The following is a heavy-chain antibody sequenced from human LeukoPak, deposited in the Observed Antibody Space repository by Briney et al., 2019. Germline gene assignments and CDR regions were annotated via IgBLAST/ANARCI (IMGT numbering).Heavy chain of an antibody. D-gene: IGHD4-17*01. CDR2: ISWNSGSI. CDR1: GFTFDDYA. Sequence: QPGGSLRLSCAASGFTFDDYAMHWVRQAPGKGLEWVSGISWNSGSIGYADSVKGRFTISRDNAKNSLYLQMNSLRAEDTALYYCAKALGDYYYYGMDVWGQGTTVTVSS. J-gene: IGHJ6*02. CDR3: AKALGDYYYYGMDV. V-gene: IGHV3-9*01.